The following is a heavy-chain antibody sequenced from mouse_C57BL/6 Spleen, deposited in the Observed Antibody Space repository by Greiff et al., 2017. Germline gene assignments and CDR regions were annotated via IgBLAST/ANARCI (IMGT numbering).Heavy chain of an antibody. Sequence: EVKLMESGGGLVKPGGSLKLSCAASGFTFSDYGMHWVRQAPEKGLEWVAYISSGSSTIYYADTVKGRFTISRDNAKNTLFLQMTSLRSEDTAMYYCASYYGSSYNGYAMDDWGQGTSVTVSS. D-gene: IGHD1-1*01. CDR3: ASYYGSSYNGYAMDD. CDR2: ISSGSSTI. J-gene: IGHJ4*01. V-gene: IGHV5-17*01. CDR1: GFTFSDYG.